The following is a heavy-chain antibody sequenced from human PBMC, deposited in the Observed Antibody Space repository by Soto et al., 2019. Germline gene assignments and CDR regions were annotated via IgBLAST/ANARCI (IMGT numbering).Heavy chain of an antibody. J-gene: IGHJ3*01. Sequence: EVQMLESGGGLVQPWGSLRLSCAASGFTFSSYALTWVRQAPGKGLEWVSSITGSGDYTRYTDSVKGRFTITRDNAKNTLFLQMKSLRADDTAIYYCGKDPNGDYFGAFDFWGQGTMVTVSS. D-gene: IGHD4-17*01. CDR2: ITGSGDYT. V-gene: IGHV3-23*01. CDR1: GFTFSSYA. CDR3: GKDPNGDYFGAFDF.